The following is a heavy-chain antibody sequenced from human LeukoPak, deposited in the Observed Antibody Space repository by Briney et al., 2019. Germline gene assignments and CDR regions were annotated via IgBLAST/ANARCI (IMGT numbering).Heavy chain of an antibody. CDR3: AKGRDDFWSGYVYFDY. Sequence: GGSLRLSCAASGFTVSSNYMSWVRQAPGKGLEWVSAISGSGGSTYYADSVKGRFTISRDNSKNTLYLRMNSLRAEDTAVYYCAKGRDDFWSGYVYFDYWGQGTLVTVSS. CDR1: GFTVSSNY. D-gene: IGHD3-3*01. J-gene: IGHJ4*02. V-gene: IGHV3-23*01. CDR2: ISGSGGST.